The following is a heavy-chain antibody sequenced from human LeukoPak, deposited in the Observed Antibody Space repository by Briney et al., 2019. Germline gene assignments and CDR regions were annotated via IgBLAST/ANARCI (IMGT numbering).Heavy chain of an antibody. CDR3: VRDLGQQLAEYFQH. CDR1: GFTFSSYW. V-gene: IGHV3-74*01. D-gene: IGHD6-13*01. J-gene: IGHJ1*01. CDR2: INSDGSST. Sequence: GGSLRLSCAASGFTFSSYWMHWVRQAPGKGLVWVSRINSDGSSTSYADSVKGRFTISRDNAKNTLYMQMNSLRDEDTAVYYSVRDLGQQLAEYFQHWGQGTLVTVSS.